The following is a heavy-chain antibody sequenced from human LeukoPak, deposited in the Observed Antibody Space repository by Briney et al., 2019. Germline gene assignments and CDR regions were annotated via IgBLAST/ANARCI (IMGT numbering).Heavy chain of an antibody. D-gene: IGHD6-19*01. CDR2: TYYRSKWYN. CDR1: GDSVSSNSAA. Sequence: SQTLSLTCAISGDSVSSNSAAWNWIRQSPSRGLEWLGRTYYRSKWYNDYAVSVKSRITINPDTSKNQFSLKLSSVTAADTAVYYCARVLVAGTRGHLKNAFDIWGQGTMVTVSS. J-gene: IGHJ3*02. CDR3: ARVLVAGTRGHLKNAFDI. V-gene: IGHV6-1*01.